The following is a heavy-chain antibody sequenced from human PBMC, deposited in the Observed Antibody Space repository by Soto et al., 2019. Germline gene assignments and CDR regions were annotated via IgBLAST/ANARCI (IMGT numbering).Heavy chain of an antibody. CDR2: MNANVDAT. J-gene: IGHJ5*02. V-gene: IGHV1-8*01. CDR1: GFTFSTND. Sequence: QVQLVQSGAEVKKPGASVKVSCKASGFTFSTNDINWVRQAPGQGLQWMGWMNANVDATDSPQEFKGRVTMTWNASISTAYMELSNLKSDDTAVYYCAREVVDGSSLWPDPWGQGTLVTVSS. D-gene: IGHD3-10*01. CDR3: AREVVDGSSLWPDP.